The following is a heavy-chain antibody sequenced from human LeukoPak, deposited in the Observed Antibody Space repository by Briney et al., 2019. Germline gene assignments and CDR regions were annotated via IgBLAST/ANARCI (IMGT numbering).Heavy chain of an antibody. Sequence: GGSLRLSCAASGFTFSRYYMHWVRQAPGKGLVWVSRINSDGRSITYADSVRGRFTVSRDNAKNTLYLQMNGLKVEDTAMYYCTRVFVGDEYSSSGYWGQGTLVTVSS. CDR1: GFTFSRYY. CDR3: TRVFVGDEYSSSGY. D-gene: IGHD6-13*01. V-gene: IGHV3-74*01. CDR2: INSDGRSI. J-gene: IGHJ4*02.